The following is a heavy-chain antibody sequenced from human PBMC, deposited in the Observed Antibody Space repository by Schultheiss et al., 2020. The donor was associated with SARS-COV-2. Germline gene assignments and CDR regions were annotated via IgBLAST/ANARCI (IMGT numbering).Heavy chain of an antibody. D-gene: IGHD5-18*01. J-gene: IGHJ5*02. CDR2: IYYSGST. Sequence: SETLSLTCTVSGGSISSGGYYWSWIRQHPGKGLEWIGYIYYSGSTYYNPSLKSRVTISVDTSKNQFSLKLSSVTAADTAVYYCARYTAMAINWFDPWGQGTLVTVSS. CDR3: ARYTAMAINWFDP. CDR1: GGSISSGGYY. V-gene: IGHV4-31*03.